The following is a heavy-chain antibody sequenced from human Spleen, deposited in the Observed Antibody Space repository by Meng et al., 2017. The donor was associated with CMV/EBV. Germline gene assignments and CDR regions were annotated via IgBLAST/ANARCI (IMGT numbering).Heavy chain of an antibody. J-gene: IGHJ4*02. D-gene: IGHD3-10*01. CDR2: IIPIFGTA. CDR3: ARGVLWFGKDTWLDY. Sequence: SVKVSCKASGGTFSSYAISWVRQAPGQGLAWMGGIIPIFGTANYAQKFQGRVTITTDESTSTAYMELSSLRSEDTAVYYCARGVLWFGKDTWLDYWGQGTLVTVSS. CDR1: GGTFSSYA. V-gene: IGHV1-69*05.